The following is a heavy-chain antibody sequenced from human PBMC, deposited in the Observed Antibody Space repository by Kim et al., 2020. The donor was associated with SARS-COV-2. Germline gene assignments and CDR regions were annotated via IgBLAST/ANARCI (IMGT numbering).Heavy chain of an antibody. Sequence: GGSLRLSCAASGFNFRTFVMSWFRQAPGKGLEWVSTVSGSGSNIYYADSVKGRFTISRDNSKGILYLQMNSLRADDTAVYYCASGDSEFIRANYYFDYWGQGTLVTVS. V-gene: IGHV3-23*01. CDR2: VSGSGSNI. D-gene: IGHD4-17*01. CDR1: GFNFRTFV. J-gene: IGHJ4*02. CDR3: ASGDSEFIRANYYFDY.